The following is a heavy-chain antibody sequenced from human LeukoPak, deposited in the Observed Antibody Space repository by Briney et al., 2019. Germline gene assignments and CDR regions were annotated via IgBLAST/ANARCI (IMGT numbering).Heavy chain of an antibody. V-gene: IGHV3-21*01. Sequence: GGSLRLSCAASGFTFSSYSMNWVRQAPGKGLEWVSSISSSSYIYYTDSVKGRFTISRDNAKNSLYLQMNSLRAEDTAVYYCARLGIAAAGTLVDYWGQGTLVTVSS. CDR2: ISSSSYI. CDR3: ARLGIAAAGTLVDY. CDR1: GFTFSSYS. D-gene: IGHD6-13*01. J-gene: IGHJ4*02.